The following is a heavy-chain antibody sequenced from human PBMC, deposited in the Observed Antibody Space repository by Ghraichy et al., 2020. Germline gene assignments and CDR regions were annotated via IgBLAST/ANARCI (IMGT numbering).Heavy chain of an antibody. D-gene: IGHD2-21*02. Sequence: SETLSLTCTVSGGSISSGGYYWSWIRQHPGKGLEWIGYIYYSGSTYYNPSLKSRVTISVDTSKNQFSLKLSSVTAADTAVYYCARGGAYCGGDCYPSLDAFDIWGQGTMVTVSS. V-gene: IGHV4-31*03. CDR3: ARGGAYCGGDCYPSLDAFDI. J-gene: IGHJ3*02. CDR1: GGSISSGGYY. CDR2: IYYSGST.